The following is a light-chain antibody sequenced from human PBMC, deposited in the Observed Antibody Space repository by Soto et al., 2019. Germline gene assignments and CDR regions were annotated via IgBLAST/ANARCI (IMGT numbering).Light chain of an antibody. CDR2: KWS. CDR1: QSISHW. V-gene: IGKV1-5*03. Sequence: DIQMTQSPSTRSASVGVRVTFTCRSGQSISHWLAWYQQNPGKAPKLLIYKWSSLESGVPSRFSGSGSGTEFTLTISSLQPDDLASDYGQLYKSYPWTFGLGTKGESK. CDR3: QLYKSYPWT. J-gene: IGKJ1*01.